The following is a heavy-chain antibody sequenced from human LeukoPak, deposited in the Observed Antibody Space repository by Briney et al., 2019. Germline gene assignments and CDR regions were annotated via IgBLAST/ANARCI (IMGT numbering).Heavy chain of an antibody. Sequence: GGSLRLSCAASGFTFSSYAMSWVRQAPGKGLEWVSAISGSGGSTYYADSVKGRFTISRDNSKNTLYLQMNSLRAEDTAVYYCAKGRYYDSSAYPSAYWGQGTLVTVSS. CDR3: AKGRYYDSSAYPSAY. J-gene: IGHJ4*02. D-gene: IGHD3-22*01. V-gene: IGHV3-23*01. CDR2: ISGSGGST. CDR1: GFTFSSYA.